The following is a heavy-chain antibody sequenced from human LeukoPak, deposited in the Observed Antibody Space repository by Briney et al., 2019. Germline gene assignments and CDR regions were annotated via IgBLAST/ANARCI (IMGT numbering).Heavy chain of an antibody. J-gene: IGHJ4*02. V-gene: IGHV3-30*02. D-gene: IGHD5-18*01. CDR1: GFTFSSYG. CDR3: AKDRDNEKCSYGHTFDY. Sequence: GGSLRLSCAASGFTFSSYGMHWVRQAPGKGLEWVAFIRYDGSNKYYADSVKGRFTISRDNSKNTLYLQMNSLRAEDTAVYYRAKDRDNEKCSYGHTFDYWGQGTLVTVSS. CDR2: IRYDGSNK.